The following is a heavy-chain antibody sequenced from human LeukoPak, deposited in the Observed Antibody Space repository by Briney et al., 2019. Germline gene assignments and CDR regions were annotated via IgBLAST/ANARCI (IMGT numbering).Heavy chain of an antibody. CDR1: GFTFSSYN. CDR3: ARTLIEYSVSSCYFDY. V-gene: IGHV3-21*06. D-gene: IGHD6-6*01. J-gene: IGHJ4*02. CDR2: ITSSSSYI. Sequence: PGGSLRLSCAASGFTFSSYNMNWVRQAPGKGPEWVSSITSSSSYIYYADSVKGRFTISRDNAKNSLYLQMNSLRAEDTAVYYCARTLIEYSVSSCYFDYWGQGTLVTVSS.